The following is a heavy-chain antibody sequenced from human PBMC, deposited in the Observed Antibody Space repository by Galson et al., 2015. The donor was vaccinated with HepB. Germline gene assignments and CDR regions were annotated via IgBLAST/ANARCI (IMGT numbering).Heavy chain of an antibody. CDR1: GYKFTSYY. V-gene: IGHV1-46*01. Sequence: SVKVSCKASGYKFTSYYMHWVRQAPGQGLEWMGIINPSGGSTDYAQKFRGRLTMTRDTSTSTVFMELSSLRAEDTAVYYCARGAAAHYYYYGMDVWGQGTTVTVSS. D-gene: IGHD6-13*01. CDR3: ARGAAAHYYYYGMDV. J-gene: IGHJ6*02. CDR2: INPSGGST.